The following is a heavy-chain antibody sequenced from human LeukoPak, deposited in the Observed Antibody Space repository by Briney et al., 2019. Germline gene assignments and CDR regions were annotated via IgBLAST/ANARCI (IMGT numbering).Heavy chain of an antibody. D-gene: IGHD3-22*01. V-gene: IGHV3-7*01. CDR3: ASLGYDRATFDI. CDR1: GFTFDDYG. J-gene: IGHJ3*02. Sequence: GGSLRLSCAASGFTFDDYGMSWVRQAPGKGLEWVASIKQDGSAKYYLDSLKGRFTISRDNAKNSLYLKINSLRAEDTAVYYCASLGYDRATFDIWGQGTMVTVSS. CDR2: IKQDGSAK.